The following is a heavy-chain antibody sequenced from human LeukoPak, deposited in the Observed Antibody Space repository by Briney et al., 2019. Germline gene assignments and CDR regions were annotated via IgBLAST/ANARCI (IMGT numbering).Heavy chain of an antibody. CDR3: ASSYGPPPLFDY. CDR2: IYYSGST. V-gene: IGHV4-59*08. D-gene: IGHD4-17*01. Sequence: SETLSLTCTVSGGSISSYYWSWIRQPPGKGLEWIGYIYYSGSTNYNPSLESRVTISVDTSKNQFSLKLSSVTAADTAVYYCASSYGPPPLFDYWGQGTLVTVSS. J-gene: IGHJ4*02. CDR1: GGSISSYY.